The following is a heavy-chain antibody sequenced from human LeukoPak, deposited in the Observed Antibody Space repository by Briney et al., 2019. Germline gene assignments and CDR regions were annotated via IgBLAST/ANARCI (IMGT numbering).Heavy chain of an antibody. D-gene: IGHD5-18*01. J-gene: IGHJ4*02. V-gene: IGHV3-30*04. CDR2: ISYDGSNK. Sequence: LEGVAVISYDGSNKYYADSVKGRFTISRDNSKNTLYLQMNSLRAEDTAVYYCARALLGIQLLFDYWGQGTLVTVSS. CDR3: ARALLGIQLLFDY.